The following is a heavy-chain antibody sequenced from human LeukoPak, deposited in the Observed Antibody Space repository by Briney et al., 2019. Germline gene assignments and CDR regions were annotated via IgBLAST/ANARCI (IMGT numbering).Heavy chain of an antibody. J-gene: IGHJ3*02. D-gene: IGHD2-2*01. CDR3: ARAAAPDALDI. CDR2: IGTAGDT. CDR1: GFTFSSYD. V-gene: IGHV3-13*01. Sequence: GSLRLSCAASGFTFSSYDMHWVRQATGKGLEWVSAIGTAGDTYYPGSVKGRFTISRENAKNSLYLQMNSLRAGDTAVYYCARAAAPDALDIWGQGTMVTVSS.